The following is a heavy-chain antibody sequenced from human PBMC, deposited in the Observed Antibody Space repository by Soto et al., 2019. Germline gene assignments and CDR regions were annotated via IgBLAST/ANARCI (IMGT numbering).Heavy chain of an antibody. CDR2: YDPEDAKT. V-gene: IGHV1-24*01. D-gene: IGHD1-1*01. J-gene: IGHJ4*02. CDR3: ASQYWRWREQFDH. CDR1: GYTLLELS. Sequence: GASVKVSCKLSGYTLLELSIHWVRQAPGKGREWMGGYDPEDAKTIYAQKSQGRVIMTEDTSTNTAYLEVRGLRYEGTAVYYCASQYWRWREQFDHWGQGTLVTVSS.